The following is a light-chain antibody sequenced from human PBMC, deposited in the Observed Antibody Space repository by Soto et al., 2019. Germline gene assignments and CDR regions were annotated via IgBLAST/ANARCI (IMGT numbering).Light chain of an antibody. CDR3: HSYDRSRSNYV. Sequence: QSVLTQSPSCSGAPCQRVTISCTGSSSNIGADYDVHWYQRLPGTAPKLLIYANNNRPSGVPDRFSGSKSGTSASLAITGLQPEAEADYYCHSYDRSRSNYVCAPAPKVIV. J-gene: IGLJ1*01. V-gene: IGLV1-40*01. CDR2: ANN. CDR1: SSNIGADYD.